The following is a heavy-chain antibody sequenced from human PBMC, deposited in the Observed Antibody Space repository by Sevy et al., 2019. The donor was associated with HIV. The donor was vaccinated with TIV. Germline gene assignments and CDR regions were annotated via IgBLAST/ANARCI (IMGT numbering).Heavy chain of an antibody. D-gene: IGHD3-3*01. V-gene: IGHV3-15*01. CDR2: IKSKADGGTT. J-gene: IGHJ6*02. CDR3: TTDLEWLVYADYYYYHGKDV. CDR1: GFTFSNAW. Sequence: GGSLRLSCAASGFTFSNAWMSWVRQAPGKGLEWGGRIKSKADGGTTDYTAPVKGRFTILRDDSENTLYLQMNSLKTEDTAVYYCTTDLEWLVYADYYYYHGKDVWGQGTTVTVSS.